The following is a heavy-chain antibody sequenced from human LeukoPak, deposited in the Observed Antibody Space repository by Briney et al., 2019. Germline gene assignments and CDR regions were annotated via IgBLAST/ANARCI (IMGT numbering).Heavy chain of an antibody. V-gene: IGHV3-74*01. CDR1: GLTFSNYW. D-gene: IGHD3-16*02. J-gene: IGHJ4*02. CDR2: INSDGSTT. Sequence: GGSLRLSCAASGLTFSNYWMHWVRQAPGKGLVWVSRINSDGSTTDYADSVKGRFTISRDNAKNTLYLQMNSLRAEDTAVYYCAREGITFGGVIVPLDYWGQGTLVTVSS. CDR3: AREGITFGGVIVPLDY.